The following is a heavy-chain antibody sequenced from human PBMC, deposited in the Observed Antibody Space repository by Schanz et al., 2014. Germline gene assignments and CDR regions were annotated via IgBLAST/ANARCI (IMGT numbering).Heavy chain of an antibody. CDR3: ARGGRTTYNYYYGMDV. D-gene: IGHD1-1*01. V-gene: IGHV4-59*12. CDR2: IYYSGST. Sequence: QVQLQESGPGLVKPSETLSLTCTVSGGSISSFYWSWIRQPPGKGLEWIANIYYSGSTNYNPSLKSRATISADPSKNQFSLKLSSVTAADTAVYYCARGGRTTYNYYYGMDVWGQGTTVTVSS. CDR1: GGSISSFY. J-gene: IGHJ6*02.